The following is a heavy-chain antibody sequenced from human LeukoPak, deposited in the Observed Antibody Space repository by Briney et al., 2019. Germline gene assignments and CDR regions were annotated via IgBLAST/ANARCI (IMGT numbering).Heavy chain of an antibody. CDR2: INTNTGNP. V-gene: IGHV7-4-1*02. D-gene: IGHD2-15*01. CDR1: GYTFTSNA. Sequence: EASVKVSCKASGYTFTSNAMNWVRQAPGQGLEWMGWINTNTGNPTYAQGFTGRFVFSLDTSVSTAYLQISSLKAEDTAVYYCARDGGDCSGGKCYSYYYFYMDVWGKGTTVTVSS. J-gene: IGHJ6*03. CDR3: ARDGGDCSGGKCYSYYYFYMDV.